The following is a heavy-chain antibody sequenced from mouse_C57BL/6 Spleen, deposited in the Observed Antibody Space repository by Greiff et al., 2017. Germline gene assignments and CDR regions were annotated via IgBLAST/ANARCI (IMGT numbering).Heavy chain of an antibody. CDR3: ARESRYWCFDV. V-gene: IGHV1-59*01. CDR1: GYTFTSYW. Sequence: QVQLQQPGAELVRPGTSVKLSCKASGYTFTSYWMHWVKQRPGQGLEWIGVIDPSDSYTNYNQKFKGKATLTVDTSSSTAYMQLSSLTSEDSAVYYCARESRYWCFDVWGTGTTVTVSS. J-gene: IGHJ1*03. CDR2: IDPSDSYT.